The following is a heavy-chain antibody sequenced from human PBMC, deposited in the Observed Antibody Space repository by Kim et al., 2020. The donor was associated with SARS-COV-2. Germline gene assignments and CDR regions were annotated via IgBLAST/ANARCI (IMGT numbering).Heavy chain of an antibody. V-gene: IGHV3-53*01. J-gene: IGHJ4*02. CDR3: ARGGNRGSRYAPWYFDY. Sequence: GGSLRLSCAASGFAISSTYMTWVRQAPGKGLEWVSIIYVGGSTHYADAVQGRFTFSSDDSKNTLYLQMNSLRAEDTAFYYCARGGNRGSRYAPWYFDYWGQGTLVTVSS. CDR1: GFAISSTY. CDR2: IYVGGST. D-gene: IGHD1-26*01.